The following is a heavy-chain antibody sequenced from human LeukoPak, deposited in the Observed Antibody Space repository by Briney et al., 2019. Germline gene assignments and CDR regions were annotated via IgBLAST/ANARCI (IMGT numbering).Heavy chain of an antibody. D-gene: IGHD4-11*01. Sequence: GGSLRLSCAASGFTFSSYSMNWVRQAPGKGLEWVSLISSASYRFYADSVKGRFTISRDNAKNSVYLQLNSLRAEHTAVYYCARGPLTTFDYWGQGTLVTVSS. J-gene: IGHJ4*02. CDR3: ARGPLTTFDY. CDR1: GFTFSSYS. V-gene: IGHV3-21*01. CDR2: ISSASYR.